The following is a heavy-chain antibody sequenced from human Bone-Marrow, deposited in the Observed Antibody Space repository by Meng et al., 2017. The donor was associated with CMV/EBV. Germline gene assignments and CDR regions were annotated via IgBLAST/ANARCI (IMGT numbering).Heavy chain of an antibody. D-gene: IGHD1-14*01. V-gene: IGHV1-8*03. CDR3: ARCCRINGPRWFDP. J-gene: IGHJ5*02. Sequence: ASVKVSCKASGYTFTTYDINWIRQAPGQGLEWMAWINPNTGDSGYAQKFQGRLAITRDTSISTVYMELGSLRSDDTAVYYCARCCRINGPRWFDPWGQGPPVTGSS. CDR2: INPNTGDS. CDR1: GYTFTTYD.